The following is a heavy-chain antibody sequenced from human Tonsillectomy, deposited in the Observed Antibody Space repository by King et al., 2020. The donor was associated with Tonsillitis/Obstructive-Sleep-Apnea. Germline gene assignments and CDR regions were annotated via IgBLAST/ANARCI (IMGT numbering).Heavy chain of an antibody. CDR1: GGSISSYY. J-gene: IGHJ2*01. D-gene: IGHD6-19*01. CDR2: IYYSGST. Sequence: VQLQESGPGLVKPSETLSLTCTVSGGSISSYYWSWIRPPPGKGLEWIGYIYYSGSTNYNPSLKSRVTISVDTSKNQFSLKLSSVTAADTAVYYCARGSSGWSAYLYFDLWGRGTLVTVSS. V-gene: IGHV4-59*01. CDR3: ARGSSGWSAYLYFDL.